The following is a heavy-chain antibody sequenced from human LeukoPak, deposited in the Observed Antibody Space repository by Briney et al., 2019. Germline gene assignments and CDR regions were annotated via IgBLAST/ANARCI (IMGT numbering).Heavy chain of an antibody. CDR1: GFTFSSNY. CDR3: AREYSYGPYYYMDV. Sequence: GGSLRLSCAASGFTFSSNYMSWVRQAPGKGLEWVSVIYSGGSTYYSDSVKGGFTISRDNSKNTLYLQMNSLRAEDTAVYYCAREYSYGPYYYMDVWGKGTTVTVSS. D-gene: IGHD5-18*01. J-gene: IGHJ6*03. CDR2: IYSGGST. V-gene: IGHV3-53*01.